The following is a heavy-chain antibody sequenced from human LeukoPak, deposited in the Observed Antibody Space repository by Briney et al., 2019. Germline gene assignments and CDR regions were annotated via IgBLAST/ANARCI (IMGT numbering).Heavy chain of an antibody. V-gene: IGHV3-74*01. D-gene: IGHD2-8*01. CDR1: GFTFSNYW. Sequence: SGGSLRLSCVASGFTFSNYWMQWVRRVPGKGLVWVSRLNGDGTNIIYADSVKGRFTISRDNAENTLYLQMNSLRAEDTALYYCARSQSGVFDVWGQGTMVTVSS. CDR3: ARSQSGVFDV. CDR2: LNGDGTNI. J-gene: IGHJ3*01.